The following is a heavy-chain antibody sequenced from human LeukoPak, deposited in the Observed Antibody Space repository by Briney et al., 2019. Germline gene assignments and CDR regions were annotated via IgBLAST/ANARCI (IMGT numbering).Heavy chain of an antibody. CDR2: ISGSGGST. CDR3: AKGKYSGYDIDY. CDR1: GFTPTSYW. V-gene: IGHV3-23*01. Sequence: GGSLRLSPAPSGFTPTSYWLSWVRQAPGKGLEWVSAISGSGGSTYYADSVKGRFTISRDNSKNTLYLQMHSLRAEETAVYYCAKGKYSGYDIDYWGQGTLVTVSS. D-gene: IGHD5-12*01. J-gene: IGHJ4*02.